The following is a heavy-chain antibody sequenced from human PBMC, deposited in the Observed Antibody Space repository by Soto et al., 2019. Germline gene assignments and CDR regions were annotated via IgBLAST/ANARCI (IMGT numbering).Heavy chain of an antibody. Sequence: PSETLSLTCAVYGGSFSGYYWSWIRQPPGKGLEWIGEINHSGSTNYNPSLKSRVTISVDTSKNQFSLKLSSVTAADTAVYYCARGHVLRFLEWLLPVFDYWGQGTLVTVSS. D-gene: IGHD3-3*01. V-gene: IGHV4-34*01. CDR3: ARGHVLRFLEWLLPVFDY. CDR1: GGSFSGYY. CDR2: INHSGST. J-gene: IGHJ4*02.